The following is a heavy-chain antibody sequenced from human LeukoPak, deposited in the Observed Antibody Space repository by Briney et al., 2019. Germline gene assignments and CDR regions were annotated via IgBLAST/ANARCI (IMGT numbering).Heavy chain of an antibody. CDR2: IYYNGNV. D-gene: IGHD3-22*01. Sequence: PSDTLSLTCGVSGYSISGSHWWGWIRQPPGKGLEYIGYIYYNGNVYYNPSLRSRVTMSVDTSKNQFSLKLSSVTAVDSAVYYCARYDNRAYYAFDVWGQGTMVTVSS. J-gene: IGHJ3*01. CDR1: GYSISGSHW. V-gene: IGHV4-28*05. CDR3: ARYDNRAYYAFDV.